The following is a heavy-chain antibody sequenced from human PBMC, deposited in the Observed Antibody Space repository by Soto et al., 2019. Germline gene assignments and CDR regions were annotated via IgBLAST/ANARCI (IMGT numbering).Heavy chain of an antibody. CDR3: AGDFGAN. D-gene: IGHD3-3*01. CDR1: GFTFSNYA. V-gene: IGHV3-30-3*01. CDR2: ISYDGDNK. Sequence: QVQLVESGGGVVQPGRSLRLSCAASGFTFSNYAMHWVRQAPGKGLEWVAIISYDGDNKYYSDSVKGRFTISRDHSKNTLYLQMDSLRVEDTAVYYCAGDFGANWGQGTLVTVSS. J-gene: IGHJ4*02.